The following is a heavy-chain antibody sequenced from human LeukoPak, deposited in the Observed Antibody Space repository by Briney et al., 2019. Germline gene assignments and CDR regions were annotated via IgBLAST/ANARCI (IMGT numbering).Heavy chain of an antibody. Sequence: GGSLRLSCAASGFTFSSYWMHWVRQAPGKGLEWVSSISSSSSYIYYADSVKGRFTISRDNAKNSLYLQMNSLRAEDTAVYYCARGRRMVRGVITPLFDYWGQGTLVTVSS. D-gene: IGHD3-10*01. V-gene: IGHV3-21*01. CDR3: ARGRRMVRGVITPLFDY. CDR2: ISSSSSYI. J-gene: IGHJ4*02. CDR1: GFTFSSYW.